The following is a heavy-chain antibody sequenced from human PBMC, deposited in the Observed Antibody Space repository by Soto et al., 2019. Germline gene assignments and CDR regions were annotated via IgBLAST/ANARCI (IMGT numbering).Heavy chain of an antibody. D-gene: IGHD4-4*01. Sequence: QVQLVQSGAEMKEPVSSVKVSCKTSGVTFSISAISWLRQAPGHGIEWMGWISPLFRTPDYAQKFQARVTIAADESTSTAYMELSSLRSEDTAVYYCARDNDRLQLGGNYYYLLDVWGQVT. J-gene: IGHJ6*02. CDR3: ARDNDRLQLGGNYYYLLDV. V-gene: IGHV1-69*12. CDR1: GVTFSISA. CDR2: ISPLFRTP.